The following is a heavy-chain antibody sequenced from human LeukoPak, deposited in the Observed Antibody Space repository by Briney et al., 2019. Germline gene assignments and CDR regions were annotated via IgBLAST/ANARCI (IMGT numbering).Heavy chain of an antibody. D-gene: IGHD4-17*01. J-gene: IGHJ4*02. Sequence: GGSLRLSCAASGFTFSSYAMSWVRQAPGKGLEWVAVISYDGSYKYYADSVKGRFTISRDNSKNTLYLQMNSLRAEDTAVYYCAKVGDYGDYALDYWGQGTLVTVSS. CDR1: GFTFSSYA. V-gene: IGHV3-30*18. CDR3: AKVGDYGDYALDY. CDR2: ISYDGSYK.